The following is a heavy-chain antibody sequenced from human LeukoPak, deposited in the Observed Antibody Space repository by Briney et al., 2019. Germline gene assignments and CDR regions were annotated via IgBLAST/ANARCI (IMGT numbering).Heavy chain of an antibody. Sequence: PSETLSLTCTVSGGSISSSSYYWGWIRQPPGKGLEWIGSIYYSGSTYYNPSLKSRVTISVDTSKNQFSLKLSSVTAADTAVYYCARVGFGEFTWGQGTLVTVSS. J-gene: IGHJ5*02. V-gene: IGHV4-39*07. D-gene: IGHD3-10*01. CDR3: ARVGFGEFT. CDR1: GGSISSSSYY. CDR2: IYYSGST.